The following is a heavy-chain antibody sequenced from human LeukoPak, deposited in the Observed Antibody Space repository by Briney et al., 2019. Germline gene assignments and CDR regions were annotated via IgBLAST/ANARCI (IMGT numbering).Heavy chain of an antibody. V-gene: IGHV3-21*06. D-gene: IGHD3-9*01. J-gene: IGHJ4*02. CDR2: ISSSSSYI. CDR1: RFTFSNYS. Sequence: GGSLRLSCAASRFTFSNYSMNWVRQAPGKGLEWVSFISSSSSYIYYADSVKGRFTISRGNAKNSLYLQMNSLRVEDTAVYYCARVPDNYDILTGYDTPLGWGQGTLVTVSS. CDR3: ARVPDNYDILTGYDTPLG.